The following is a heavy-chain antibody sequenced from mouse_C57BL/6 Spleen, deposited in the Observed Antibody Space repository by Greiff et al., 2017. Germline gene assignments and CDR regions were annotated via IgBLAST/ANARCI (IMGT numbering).Heavy chain of an antibody. CDR2: IDPETGGT. J-gene: IGHJ4*01. CDR1: GYTFTDYE. CDR3: TRGGYDAMDY. V-gene: IGHV1-15*01. Sequence: QVQLKESGAELVRPGASVTLSCKASGYTFTDYEMHWVKQTPVHGLEWIGAIDPETGGTAYNQKFKGKAILTADKSSSTAYMALRSLTSEDSAVYYCTRGGYDAMDYWGQGTSVTVSS.